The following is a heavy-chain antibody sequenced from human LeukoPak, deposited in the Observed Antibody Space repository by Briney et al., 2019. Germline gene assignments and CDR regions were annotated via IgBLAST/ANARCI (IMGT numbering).Heavy chain of an antibody. CDR1: GFGFSGYW. V-gene: IGHV3-7*01. J-gene: IGHJ6*03. D-gene: IGHD4/OR15-4a*01. CDR3: ARVRIRLYSYYYMDV. CDR2: IHPDGGEK. Sequence: GGSLRLSCAASGFGFSGYWMSWVRQAPGKGLEWVANIHPDGGEKYYVDSVKGRFTISRDNAKNSLYLQMNSLRAEDTAVYYCARVRIRLYSYYYMDVWGRGTAVTVSS.